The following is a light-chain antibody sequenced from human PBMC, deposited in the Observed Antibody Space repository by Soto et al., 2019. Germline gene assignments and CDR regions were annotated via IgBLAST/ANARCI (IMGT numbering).Light chain of an antibody. J-gene: IGLJ1*01. CDR3: ATWAARLNGCV. CDR2: SNK. Sequence: QSVLAQPPSTSGTPGQSVTVSCSGSSSNIGSNTVTWYQQLPGTPPILLLYSNKLRSSGVPDRFSGYRSGTSASLAISGLPSEDEAAYSCATWAARLNGCVFGSGTQVTLL. V-gene: IGLV1-44*01. CDR1: SSNIGSNT.